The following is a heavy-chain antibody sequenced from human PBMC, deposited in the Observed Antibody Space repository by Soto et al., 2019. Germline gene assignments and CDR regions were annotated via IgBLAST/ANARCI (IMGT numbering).Heavy chain of an antibody. D-gene: IGHD3-22*01. CDR1: GFSFSDYY. Sequence: PGGSLRLSCAGSGFSFSDYYMSWIRQAPGKGLEWVSYISSSGDIIYYADSVKGRFTISRDNAKNSLYLQMNGLRAEDTAVYYCARDLGYYASDGYFDYWGQGTVVTVSS. CDR3: ARDLGYYASDGYFDY. V-gene: IGHV3-11*01. J-gene: IGHJ4*02. CDR2: ISSSGDII.